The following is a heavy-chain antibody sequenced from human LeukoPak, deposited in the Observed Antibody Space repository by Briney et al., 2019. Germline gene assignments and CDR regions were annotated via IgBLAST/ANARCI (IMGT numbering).Heavy chain of an antibody. Sequence: GGSLRLSCAASGFTFSSYGMIWVRQAPGKGLEWVSGISDTTYYADSVKGRFTISRDNSKSTLYLQMNSLRIEDTAIYYCARAQAAAGRNWLDPWGQGALVTVSS. D-gene: IGHD6-13*01. CDR1: GFTFSSYG. CDR3: ARAQAAAGRNWLDP. V-gene: IGHV3-23*01. CDR2: ISDTT. J-gene: IGHJ5*02.